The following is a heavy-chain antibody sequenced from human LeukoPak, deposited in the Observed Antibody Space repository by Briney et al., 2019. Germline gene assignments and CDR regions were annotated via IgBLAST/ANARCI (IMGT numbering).Heavy chain of an antibody. CDR2: IYSSGST. Sequence: SETLSLTCTASGGSISSCYWSWIRQPAGKGLEWIGRIYSSGSTNYNPSLKSRVTMSVDTSKNQFSLKLSSVTAADTAVYYCARDLIVPDAMTGSGSYSTDYWGQGTLATVSS. D-gene: IGHD3-10*01. CDR1: GGSISSCY. CDR3: ARDLIVPDAMTGSGSYSTDY. J-gene: IGHJ4*02. V-gene: IGHV4-4*07.